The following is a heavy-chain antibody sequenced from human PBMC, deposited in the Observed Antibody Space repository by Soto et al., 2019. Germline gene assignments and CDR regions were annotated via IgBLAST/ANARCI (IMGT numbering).Heavy chain of an antibody. CDR1: GGSFSGYY. J-gene: IGHJ4*02. V-gene: IGHV4-34*01. CDR3: ARRHQGYYFDY. CDR2: INRSGST. Sequence: SETLSLTCAVYGGSFSGYYWSWIRQPPGKGLEWIGEINRSGSTNYNPSLKSRVTISVDTSKNQFSLKLSSVTAADTAVYYCARRHQGYYFDYWGQGTLVTVSS.